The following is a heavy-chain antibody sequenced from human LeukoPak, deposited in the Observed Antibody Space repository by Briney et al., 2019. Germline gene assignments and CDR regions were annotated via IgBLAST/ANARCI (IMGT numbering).Heavy chain of an antibody. CDR2: ISSSSSYI. CDR3: AREGAYCGGDCPFDY. Sequence: GGSLRLSCAASGFTFSSYSMNWVRQAPGKGLEWVSPISSSSSYIYYADSVKGRFTIPRDNAKNSLYLQMNSLRAEDTAVYYCAREGAYCGGDCPFDYWGQGTLVTVSS. V-gene: IGHV3-21*01. CDR1: GFTFSSYS. D-gene: IGHD2-21*02. J-gene: IGHJ4*02.